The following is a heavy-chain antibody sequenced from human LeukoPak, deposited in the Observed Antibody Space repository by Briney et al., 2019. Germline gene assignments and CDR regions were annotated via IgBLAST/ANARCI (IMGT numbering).Heavy chain of an antibody. Sequence: SETLSLTCGVDGGSLGGYYWSWIRQPPGKGLEWIGEINHSGSTNYNPSLKSRVTMSVDTSKNQFSLRLSSVTAADTAVYYCARDHNYDSSGYFLYYWGQGTLVTVSS. J-gene: IGHJ4*02. CDR3: ARDHNYDSSGYFLYY. CDR2: INHSGST. CDR1: GGSLGGYY. V-gene: IGHV4-34*01. D-gene: IGHD3-22*01.